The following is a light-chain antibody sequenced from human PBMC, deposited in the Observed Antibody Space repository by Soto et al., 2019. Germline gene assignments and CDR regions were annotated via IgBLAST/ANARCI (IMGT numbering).Light chain of an antibody. V-gene: IGKV1-5*03. CDR1: QSINKW. Sequence: DMHLTQSPATLSASVGDRVTISCRASQSINKWLAWYQHKPGKGPNLLIYEVSTLHTGVPSRFSGSGSGTEFTLTIRSLRPDDFATYYCQYYSADRATFGQGTKVEI. J-gene: IGKJ1*01. CDR3: QYYSADRAT. CDR2: EVS.